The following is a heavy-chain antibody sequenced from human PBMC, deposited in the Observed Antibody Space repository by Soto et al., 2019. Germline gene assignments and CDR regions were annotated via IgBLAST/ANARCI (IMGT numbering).Heavy chain of an antibody. CDR2: IRGSGGST. Sequence: GGSLRLSCAASGFTFSSYAMSWVRQAPGKGLEWVSAIRGSGGSTYYADSVKGRFTISRDNSKNTLYLQMNSLRAEDTAVYYCAKDRPSYGVAPYYYYGMDVWGQGTTVTVSS. V-gene: IGHV3-23*01. CDR3: AKDRPSYGVAPYYYYGMDV. D-gene: IGHD4-17*01. J-gene: IGHJ6*02. CDR1: GFTFSSYA.